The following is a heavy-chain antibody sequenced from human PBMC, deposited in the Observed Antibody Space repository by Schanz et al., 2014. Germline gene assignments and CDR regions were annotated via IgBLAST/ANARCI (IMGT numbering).Heavy chain of an antibody. CDR2: LYIRST. CDR3: ARVLGGDEGLDQ. D-gene: IGHD4-17*01. CDR1: GFTVNTNY. V-gene: IGHV3-53*01. J-gene: IGHJ4*02. Sequence: EVQLVESGGGLIHPGGSLRLSCAVSGFTVNTNYMTWVRQAPGKGLECVSILYIRSTYYADSVKGRFTISRDNSKNSLCLQMNSLRAEDTALYYCARVLGGDEGLDQWGQGTLVTVSS.